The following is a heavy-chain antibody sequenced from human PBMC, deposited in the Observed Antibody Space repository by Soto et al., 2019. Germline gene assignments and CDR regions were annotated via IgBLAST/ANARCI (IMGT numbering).Heavy chain of an antibody. CDR2: ISGSGGST. D-gene: IGHD6-19*01. CDR1: GFTFSSYA. Sequence: PVGSLRLSCAASGFTFSSYAMSWVRQAPGKGLEWVSAISGSGGSTYYADSVKGRFTISRDNSKNTLYLQMNSLRAEDTAVYYCAKARDPHSSGLDAFDIWGQGTMVTVSS. V-gene: IGHV3-23*01. J-gene: IGHJ3*02. CDR3: AKARDPHSSGLDAFDI.